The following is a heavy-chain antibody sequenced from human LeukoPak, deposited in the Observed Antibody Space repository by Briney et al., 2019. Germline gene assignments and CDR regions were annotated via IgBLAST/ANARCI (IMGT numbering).Heavy chain of an antibody. Sequence: ASVKVSCKASGYTFTSYYMHWVRQAPGQGLEWMGIINPSGGSTSYAQKFQGRVTMTRDTSTSTVYMELSSPRSEDTAVYYCATSTTRDVYYYYYGMDVWGQGTTVTVSS. CDR3: ATSTTRDVYYYYYGMDV. D-gene: IGHD1-14*01. J-gene: IGHJ6*02. V-gene: IGHV1-46*01. CDR1: GYTFTSYY. CDR2: INPSGGST.